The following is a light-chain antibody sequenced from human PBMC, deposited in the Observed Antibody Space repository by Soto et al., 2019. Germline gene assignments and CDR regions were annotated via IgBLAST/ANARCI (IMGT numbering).Light chain of an antibody. Sequence: EVVLAQSPGTLSLSPGERATLSCRASQSISSYLAWYQQKPGQAPRLLISGAFTRASGIPGRFSGSGSGTDFTLIISRLEHEDFAIYYCQHYKTFGQGTKVEIK. CDR3: QHYKT. V-gene: IGKV3-20*01. CDR1: QSISSY. J-gene: IGKJ1*01. CDR2: GAF.